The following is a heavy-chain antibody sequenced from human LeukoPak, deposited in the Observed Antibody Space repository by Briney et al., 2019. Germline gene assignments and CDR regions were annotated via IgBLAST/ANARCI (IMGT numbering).Heavy chain of an antibody. V-gene: IGHV1-18*01. Sequence: ASVKVSCKASGYTFTSYGISWVRQAPGQGLEWMGWISAYNGNTNYAQKLQGRVTMTTDTSTSTAYMELRSLRSDDTAVYYCARDSHNIAAAGTGWFDPWGQGTLVTVSS. CDR3: ARDSHNIAAAGTGWFDP. CDR1: GYTFTSYG. CDR2: ISAYNGNT. D-gene: IGHD6-13*01. J-gene: IGHJ5*02.